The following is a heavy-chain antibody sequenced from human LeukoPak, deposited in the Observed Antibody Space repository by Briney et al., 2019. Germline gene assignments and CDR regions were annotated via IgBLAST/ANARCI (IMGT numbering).Heavy chain of an antibody. CDR3: ARGREGIAARWWVEEPRWYFFDP. D-gene: IGHD6-6*01. Sequence: GGSLRLSCAASAFTFSSYTMNWVRQAPGKGLEWVSSISSSSSYIYYADSVKGRFTISRDNAMNSMDLQMNSLRAEDTAVYYCARGREGIAARWWVEEPRWYFFDPWGQGTLVTVSS. J-gene: IGHJ5*02. V-gene: IGHV3-21*01. CDR1: AFTFSSYT. CDR2: ISSSSSYI.